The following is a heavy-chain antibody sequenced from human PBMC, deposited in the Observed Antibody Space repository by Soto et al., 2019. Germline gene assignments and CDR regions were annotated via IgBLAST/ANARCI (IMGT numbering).Heavy chain of an antibody. CDR1: GGSISISNYY. J-gene: IGHJ5*01. D-gene: IGHD3-10*01. V-gene: IGHV4-61*03. CDR2: IYYSGST. Sequence: QVKLQESGPGLVKPSETMSLTCTVSGGSISISNYYWSWIRQPPWKGLEWLGYIYYSGSTNHNPTLKSLVTITVDTSKNHFSLRLSSVTAADTAVYYCARGYGSGDNWFDSWGQGTLVTVSS. CDR3: ARGYGSGDNWFDS.